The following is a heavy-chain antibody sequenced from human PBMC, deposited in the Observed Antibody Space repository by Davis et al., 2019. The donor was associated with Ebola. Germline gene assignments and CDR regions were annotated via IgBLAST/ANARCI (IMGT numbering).Heavy chain of an antibody. CDR3: AKDQLLWFGESVGMDV. CDR1: GFTFSNAW. J-gene: IGHJ6*02. D-gene: IGHD3-10*01. CDR2: IKSKTDGGTT. Sequence: PGGSLRLSCAASGFTFSNAWMSWVRQAPGKGLEWVGRIKSKTDGGTTDYAAPVKGRFTISRDDSKNTLYLQMNSLKTEDTAVYYCAKDQLLWFGESVGMDVWGQGTTVTVSS. V-gene: IGHV3-15*01.